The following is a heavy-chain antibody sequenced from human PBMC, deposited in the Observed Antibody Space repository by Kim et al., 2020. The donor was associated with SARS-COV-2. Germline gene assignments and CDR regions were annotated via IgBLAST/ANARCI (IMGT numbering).Heavy chain of an antibody. CDR3: AAGSHAWHRFDY. CDR2: ILHTGST. CDR1: GYSVGSGYY. V-gene: IGHV4-38-2*01. J-gene: IGHJ4*02. D-gene: IGHD6-13*01. Sequence: SETLSLTCGVSGYSVGSGYYWGWVRESPGKGLEWIGTILHTGSTYYSPSLEGRVYIAVDTSNNQFSLRLISVTAADTAVYYCAAGSHAWHRFDYWGRGAL.